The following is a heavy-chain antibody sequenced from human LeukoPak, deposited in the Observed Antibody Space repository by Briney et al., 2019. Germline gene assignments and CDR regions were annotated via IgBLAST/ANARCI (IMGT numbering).Heavy chain of an antibody. Sequence: PGGSLRLSCAASGLTFSSYAMSWVRQAPGKGLEWVSAISGSGDTTHYADSVKGRFTIPRDNSKNTLYLQMSSLRAEDTAVYYCAKDPRLVRGVIVDYWGQGTLVTVSS. CDR3: AKDPRLVRGVIVDY. V-gene: IGHV3-23*01. CDR2: ISGSGDTT. CDR1: GLTFSSYA. D-gene: IGHD3-10*01. J-gene: IGHJ4*02.